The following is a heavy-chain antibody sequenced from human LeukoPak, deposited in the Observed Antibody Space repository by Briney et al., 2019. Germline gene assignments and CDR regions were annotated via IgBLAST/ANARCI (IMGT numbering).Heavy chain of an antibody. CDR2: ISYDGSNK. J-gene: IGHJ6*03. V-gene: IGHV3-30*18. Sequence: GGSLRLSCAASGFTFSSYGMHWVRQAPGKGLEWVAVISYDGSNKYYADSVKGRFTISRDNSKNTLYLQMNSLRAEDTAVYYCAKDSRYPGGYYYNMDVWGKGTTVTVSS. CDR1: GFTFSSYG. CDR3: AKDSRYPGGYYYNMDV. D-gene: IGHD4-23*01.